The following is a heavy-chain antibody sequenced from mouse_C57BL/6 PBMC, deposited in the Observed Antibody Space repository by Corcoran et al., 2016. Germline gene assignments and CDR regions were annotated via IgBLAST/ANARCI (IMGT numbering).Heavy chain of an antibody. J-gene: IGHJ2*01. CDR3: ARSLYYGNYLDY. CDR1: GYTFTTYG. V-gene: IGHV9-3*01. Sequence: QIQLVQSGPELKKPGETVKISCKASGYTFTTYGMSWVKQAPGKGLKWMGWINTYSGVPTYADDVKGRFAFSLETSASTAYLQINNLKNEDTATYFCARSLYYGNYLDYWGQGTTLTVSS. CDR2: INTYSGVP. D-gene: IGHD2-1*01.